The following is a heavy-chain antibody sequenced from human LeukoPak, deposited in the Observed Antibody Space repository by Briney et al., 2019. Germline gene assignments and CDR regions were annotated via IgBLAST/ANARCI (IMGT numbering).Heavy chain of an antibody. D-gene: IGHD6-19*01. CDR3: ARVAAIAVAGTHFYYYGMDV. CDR1: GYTFTSYD. V-gene: IGHV1-8*01. J-gene: IGHJ6*02. Sequence: ASVNVSCKASGYTFTSYDINWVRQAAGQGLERMGWMNPNSGNTGYAQKFQGRVTMTRNTSISTAYMELSSLRSEDTAVYYCARVAAIAVAGTHFYYYGMDVWGQGTTVTVSS. CDR2: MNPNSGNT.